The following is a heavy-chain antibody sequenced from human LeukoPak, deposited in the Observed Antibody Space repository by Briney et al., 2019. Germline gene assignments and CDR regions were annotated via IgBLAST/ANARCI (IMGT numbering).Heavy chain of an antibody. D-gene: IGHD6-13*01. Sequence: SETLSLTCAVYGGSFSGYYWSWIRQPPGKGLEWIGEINHSGSTNYNPSLKSRVTISVDTSKNQFSLKLSSVTAADTAVYYCARLGRQQLVHWGQGTLVPVSS. V-gene: IGHV4-34*01. CDR1: GGSFSGYY. CDR2: INHSGST. CDR3: ARLGRQQLVH. J-gene: IGHJ4*02.